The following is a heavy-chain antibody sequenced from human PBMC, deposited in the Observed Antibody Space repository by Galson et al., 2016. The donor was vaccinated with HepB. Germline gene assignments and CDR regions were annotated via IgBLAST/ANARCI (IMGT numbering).Heavy chain of an antibody. CDR3: ATSDSGGDTFGDV. CDR1: GFTFSSYG. J-gene: IGHJ6*02. CDR2: ISRGSGTI. V-gene: IGHV3-48*02. D-gene: IGHD4-23*01. Sequence: SLRLSCAASGFTFSSYGMNWIRQAPGKGLEWVSYISRGSGTIYYADSVRGRFTVSRDNARNSLYLQMNSLRDEDTAVYYCATSDSGGDTFGDVWGQGTTVIVTS.